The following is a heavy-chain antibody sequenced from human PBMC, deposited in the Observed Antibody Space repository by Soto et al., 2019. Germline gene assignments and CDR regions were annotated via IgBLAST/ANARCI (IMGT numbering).Heavy chain of an antibody. V-gene: IGHV3-7*01. CDR2: IKQDGSEK. D-gene: IGHD5-12*01. CDR1: GFTFSSYW. Sequence: EVQLVESGGGLVQPGGSLRLSCAASGFTFSSYWMSWVRQAPGKGLEWVANIKQDGSEKYYVDSVKGRFTISRDNAKNSLYLQMNSLRAEDTAVYYCARDLGGYDLGDAFDIWGQGTMVTVSS. J-gene: IGHJ3*02. CDR3: ARDLGGYDLGDAFDI.